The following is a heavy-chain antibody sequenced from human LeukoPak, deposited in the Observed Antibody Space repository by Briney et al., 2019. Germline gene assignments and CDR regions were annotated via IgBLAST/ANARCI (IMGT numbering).Heavy chain of an antibody. J-gene: IGHJ6*02. D-gene: IGHD3-3*01. V-gene: IGHV3-30*03. CDR3: ARDLRRFTTTYYYYYYGMDV. Sequence: GGSLRLSCAASGFTFSSYGMHWVRQAPGKGLEWVAVISYDGSNKYYADSVKGRFTISRDNSKNTLYLQMNSLRAEDTAVYYCARDLRRFTTTYYYYYYGMDVWGQGTTVTVSS. CDR2: ISYDGSNK. CDR1: GFTFSSYG.